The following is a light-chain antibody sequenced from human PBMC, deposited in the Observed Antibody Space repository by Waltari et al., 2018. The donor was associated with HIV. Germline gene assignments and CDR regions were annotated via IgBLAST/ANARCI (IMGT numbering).Light chain of an antibody. CDR1: SSNIGAYD. CDR3: QSYDNSLRVSYV. Sequence: QSVLTQPPSVSGAPGQRATIPCTGSSSNIGAYDVHWYQQLPGRAPKLLIYANNNRPSGVPDRFSGSKSGTAASLAIAGLQIEDEGDYFCQSYDNSLRVSYVFSAGTRVTVL. CDR2: ANN. J-gene: IGLJ1*01. V-gene: IGLV1-40*01.